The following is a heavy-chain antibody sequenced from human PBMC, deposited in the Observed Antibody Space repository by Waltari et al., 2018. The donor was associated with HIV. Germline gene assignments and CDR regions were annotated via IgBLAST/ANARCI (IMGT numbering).Heavy chain of an antibody. Sequence: ELQLVQSGAEVKKPGESLQISCQGSAYSFTNSSIGWVRQMPGKGLEWMGIIYPGDSETRYSPAFQDQGTISADKSISTAYLQWSSLKASDTAMYYCVRLRLRDSVASYHFDYWGQGTQVTVSS. CDR1: AYSFTNSS. V-gene: IGHV5-51*03. J-gene: IGHJ4*02. D-gene: IGHD4-17*01. CDR3: VRLRLRDSVASYHFDY. CDR2: IYPGDSET.